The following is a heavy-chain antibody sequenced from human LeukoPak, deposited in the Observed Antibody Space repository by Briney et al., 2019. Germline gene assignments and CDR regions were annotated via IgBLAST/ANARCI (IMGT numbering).Heavy chain of an antibody. CDR1: GGSISSSSYY. Sequence: PSETLSLTCIVSGGSISSSSYYWGWIRQPPGKGLEWIGSIYYSGSTYYNPSLKSRVTISVDRSKNQFSLKLSSVTAADTAVYYCARVGRYYYGSGSYQYYYYYYMDVWGKGTTVTISS. V-gene: IGHV4-39*07. CDR3: ARVGRYYYGSGSYQYYYYYYMDV. D-gene: IGHD3-10*01. J-gene: IGHJ6*03. CDR2: IYYSGST.